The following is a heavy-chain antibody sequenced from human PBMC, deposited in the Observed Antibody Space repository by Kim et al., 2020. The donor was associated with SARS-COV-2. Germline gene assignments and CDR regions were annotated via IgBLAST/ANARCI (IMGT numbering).Heavy chain of an antibody. CDR2: ISGSGGST. D-gene: IGHD3-22*01. J-gene: IGHJ4*02. CDR1: GFTFSSYA. Sequence: GGSLRLSCAASGFTFSSYAMSWVRQAPGKGLEWVSAISGSGGSTYYADSVKGRFTISRDNSKNTLYLQMNSLRAEDTAVYYCAKVPYYYDSSGYSYYFDYWGQGTLVTVSS. V-gene: IGHV3-23*01. CDR3: AKVPYYYDSSGYSYYFDY.